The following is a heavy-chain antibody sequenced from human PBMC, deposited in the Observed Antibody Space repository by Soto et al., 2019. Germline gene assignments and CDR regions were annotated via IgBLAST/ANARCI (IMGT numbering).Heavy chain of an antibody. D-gene: IGHD6-6*01. CDR3: ARQAAYSGSSRYQFDY. Sequence: GASVKVSCKASGYTFTGYSLHWVRLAPGHGLEWMGWISPNNGGTKYAQNFQGRVTMTRDTSVTTAYLELSRLTSDDTAVYYCARQAAYSGSSRYQFDYWGQGTLVTVSS. V-gene: IGHV1-2*02. CDR2: ISPNNGGT. J-gene: IGHJ4*02. CDR1: GYTFTGYS.